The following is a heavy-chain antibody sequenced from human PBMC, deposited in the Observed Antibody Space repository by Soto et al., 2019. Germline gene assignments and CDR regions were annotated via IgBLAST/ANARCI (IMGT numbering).Heavy chain of an antibody. CDR3: ARAYYDFWCGYYSP. CDR2: INGGNGNT. Sequence: QVQLVQSGAEVKKPGASVKVSCKASGYTFTSYAPNWVRQAPGPRLVWMGWINGGNGNTKYSQKFQGKVTITSDTSASTSYMELSRLSSEDTAVYYCARAYYDFWCGYYSPWGQGTLVTVSS. V-gene: IGHV1-3*01. CDR1: GYTFTSYA. D-gene: IGHD3-3*01. J-gene: IGHJ5*02.